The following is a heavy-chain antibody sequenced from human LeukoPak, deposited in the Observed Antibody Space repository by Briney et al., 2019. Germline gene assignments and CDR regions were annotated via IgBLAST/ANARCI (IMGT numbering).Heavy chain of an antibody. CDR1: GFTFDDYG. CDR2: INWNGGST. J-gene: IGHJ4*02. CDR3: ARVSRGGDCYSCPNDY. Sequence: GGSLRPSCAASGFTFDDYGMSWVRQAPGKGLEWVSVINWNGGSTGYADSVKGRFTISRDNAKNTLYLQMNSLRAEDTAVYYCARVSRGGDCYSCPNDYWGQGTLVTVPS. V-gene: IGHV3-20*04. D-gene: IGHD2-21*02.